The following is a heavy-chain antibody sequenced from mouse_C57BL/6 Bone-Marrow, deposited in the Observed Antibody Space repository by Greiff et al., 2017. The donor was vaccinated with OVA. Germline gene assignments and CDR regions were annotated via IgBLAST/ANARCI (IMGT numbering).Heavy chain of an antibody. CDR2: IHPNSGST. Sequence: QVQLQQPGAELVKPGASVKLSCKASGYTFTSYWMHWVKQRPGQGLEWIGMIHPNSGSTNYNEKFKSKATLTVDKSSSTAYMQLSSLTSEDSAVYYCARATVVGKAWFAYWGQGTLVTVSA. V-gene: IGHV1-64*01. D-gene: IGHD1-1*01. J-gene: IGHJ3*01. CDR1: GYTFTSYW. CDR3: ARATVVGKAWFAY.